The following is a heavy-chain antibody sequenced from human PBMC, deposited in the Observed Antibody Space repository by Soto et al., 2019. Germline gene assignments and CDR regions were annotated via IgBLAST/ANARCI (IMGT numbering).Heavy chain of an antibody. CDR1: GFTFRSYA. J-gene: IGHJ4*02. Sequence: PGGSLGLACAASGFTFRSYAMSWVRQAPGKGLEWVSAISGSGGSTYYADSVKGRFTISRDNSKNTLYLQMNSLRAEDTAVYYCAKGSGDSSGYYYVGYFDYWGQGTLVTVSS. V-gene: IGHV3-23*01. D-gene: IGHD3-22*01. CDR2: ISGSGGST. CDR3: AKGSGDSSGYYYVGYFDY.